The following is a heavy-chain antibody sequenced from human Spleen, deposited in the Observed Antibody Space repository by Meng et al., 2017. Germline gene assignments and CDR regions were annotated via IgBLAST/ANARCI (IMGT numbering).Heavy chain of an antibody. Sequence: QLQLQESGTGLVKPSETLSLTCTVSGGSVSSSSYYWGWIRQPPGKGLEWIGNIYYSGSTYYNPSLKSRVSISVDTSKNQFSLKLSSVTAADTAVYYCARGRPYFDYWGQGTLVTVSS. J-gene: IGHJ4*02. V-gene: IGHV4-39*01. CDR2: IYYSGST. CDR3: ARGRPYFDY. CDR1: GGSVSSSSYY.